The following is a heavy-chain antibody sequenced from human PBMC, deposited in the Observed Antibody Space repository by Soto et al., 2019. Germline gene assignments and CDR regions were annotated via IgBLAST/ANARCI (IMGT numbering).Heavy chain of an antibody. Sequence: GGSLRLSCAASGFTFSSYSMNWVRQAPGKGLEWVSYISSSSSTMYYADSVKGRFTISRDNAKNSLYLQMNSLRDEDTAVYYCARDSESPIRDFWSGYDYWGQGTLVTVSS. CDR2: ISSSSSTM. D-gene: IGHD3-3*01. J-gene: IGHJ4*02. CDR1: GFTFSSYS. V-gene: IGHV3-48*02. CDR3: ARDSESPIRDFWSGYDY.